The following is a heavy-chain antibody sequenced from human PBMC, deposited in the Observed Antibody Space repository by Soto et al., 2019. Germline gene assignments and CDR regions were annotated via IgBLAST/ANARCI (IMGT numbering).Heavy chain of an antibody. CDR2: IYFSGST. D-gene: IGHD3-3*01. J-gene: IGHJ5*02. Sequence: PSETLSLPCTVSGGSISSSSYSWGWIRQPPGKGLEWIGSIYFSGSTYYNPSLKRRVTISVDTSKNQFSLKLSSVTAADTAVYYCARQYDFWSGGGWFDPWGQGTLVTVSS. V-gene: IGHV4-39*01. CDR3: ARQYDFWSGGGWFDP. CDR1: GGSISSSSYS.